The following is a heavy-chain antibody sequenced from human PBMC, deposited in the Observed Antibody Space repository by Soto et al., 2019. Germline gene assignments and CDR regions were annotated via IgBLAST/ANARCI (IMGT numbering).Heavy chain of an antibody. Sequence: QVPLVQSGAEVKKPGASVKVSCKASGYTFTGYYMHWVRQAPGQGLEWMGWINPNSGGTNYAQKFQGWVTMTRDTSISTAYMELSRLRSDDTAVYYCARVGVGCSSTSCPREELKNAFDIWGQGTMVTVSS. CDR2: INPNSGGT. V-gene: IGHV1-2*04. J-gene: IGHJ3*02. CDR3: ARVGVGCSSTSCPREELKNAFDI. CDR1: GYTFTGYY. D-gene: IGHD2-2*01.